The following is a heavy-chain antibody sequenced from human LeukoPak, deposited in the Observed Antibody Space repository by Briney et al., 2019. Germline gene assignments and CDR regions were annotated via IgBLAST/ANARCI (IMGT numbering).Heavy chain of an antibody. D-gene: IGHD3-9*01. Sequence: SETLSLTCTVSGGSISSSSYYWGWIRQPPGKGLEWIGSIYYSGSTYYNPSLKSRVTISVDTSKNQFSLKLSSVTAADTAVYYCARRGILTGQLLYYFDYWGQGTLVTVSS. CDR1: GGSISSSSYY. CDR3: ARRGILTGQLLYYFDY. J-gene: IGHJ4*02. CDR2: IYYSGST. V-gene: IGHV4-39*07.